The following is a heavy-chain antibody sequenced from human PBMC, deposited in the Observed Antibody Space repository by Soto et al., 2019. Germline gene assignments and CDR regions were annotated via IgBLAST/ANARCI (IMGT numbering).Heavy chain of an antibody. Sequence: QVQLVQSGAEVKKPGASVKVSCKASGYTFTGYYMHWVRQAPGQRLEWMGWINPDRGGTNYAQNFQGRVTMTRDTSISTAYMELTGLTSDDTAVYYCARDGSSWYGDYWGQGTLVTVSS. D-gene: IGHD6-13*01. CDR2: INPDRGGT. CDR1: GYTFTGYY. CDR3: ARDGSSWYGDY. J-gene: IGHJ4*02. V-gene: IGHV1-2*02.